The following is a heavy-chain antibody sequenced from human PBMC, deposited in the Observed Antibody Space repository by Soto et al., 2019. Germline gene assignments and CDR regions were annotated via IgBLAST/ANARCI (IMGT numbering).Heavy chain of an antibody. V-gene: IGHV1-18*01. Sequence: QVQLVQSGAEVKKPGASVKVSCKASGYTFNSYGINCVRQAPGQGLEWVGWVSAYNGNTNYAQKLQGRVTMTTDTSTSTAYMDQRSLRSDDTAVYYCARSLVNYDYIWVSDRNSEIYHWGQGTLVTVSS. CDR2: VSAYNGNT. J-gene: IGHJ5*02. CDR3: ARSLVNYDYIWVSDRNSEIYH. CDR1: GYTFNSYG. D-gene: IGHD3-16*02.